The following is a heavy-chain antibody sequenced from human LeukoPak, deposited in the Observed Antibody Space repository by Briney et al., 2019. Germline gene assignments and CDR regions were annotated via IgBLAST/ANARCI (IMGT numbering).Heavy chain of an antibody. CDR1: GFTFTSSA. J-gene: IGHJ5*02. V-gene: IGHV1-58*02. CDR2: IVVGSGNT. Sequence: SVKVSCKAPGFTFTSSAMQWVRQARGQRLEWIGWIVVGSGNTNYAQKFQERVTITRDMSTSTAYMELSSLRSEDTAVYYCAAAGAVAGMVFDPWGQGTLVPVSS. CDR3: AAAGAVAGMVFDP. D-gene: IGHD6-19*01.